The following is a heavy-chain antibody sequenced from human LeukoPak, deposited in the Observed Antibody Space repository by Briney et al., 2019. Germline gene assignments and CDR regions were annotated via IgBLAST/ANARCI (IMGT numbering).Heavy chain of an antibody. Sequence: GGSLRLSCAASGFTFSSYTMNWVRQAPGKGPEWVSSITSSSSYIYYAYSVKGRFTISRDNARNSLYLQMNSLRVEDTALYYCARDGDTVLTRGYYYYMDVWGKGTTVTVSS. J-gene: IGHJ6*03. D-gene: IGHD4-23*01. CDR3: ARDGDTVLTRGYYYYMDV. V-gene: IGHV3-21*01. CDR2: ITSSSSYI. CDR1: GFTFSSYT.